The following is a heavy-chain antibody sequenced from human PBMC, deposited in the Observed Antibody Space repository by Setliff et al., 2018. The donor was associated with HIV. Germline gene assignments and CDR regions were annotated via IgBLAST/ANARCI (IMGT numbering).Heavy chain of an antibody. CDR1: GFIFDDYA. J-gene: IGHJ2*01. CDR2: ISYNSGGI. Sequence: PGGSLRLSCEASGFIFDDYAMHWVRQAPGKGLEWVSSISYNSGGIDYADFVKGRFTISRDNAKNSLYLQMDSLRPEDTALYYCAKSDSSGWYDWYFDLWGRGTLVTVSS. V-gene: IGHV3-9*01. CDR3: AKSDSSGWYDWYFDL. D-gene: IGHD6-19*01.